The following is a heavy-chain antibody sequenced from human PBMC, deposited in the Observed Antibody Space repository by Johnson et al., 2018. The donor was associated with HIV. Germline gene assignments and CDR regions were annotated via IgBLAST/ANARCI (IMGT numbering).Heavy chain of an antibody. CDR1: GFTFSSYA. CDR2: ISYDGSNK. CDR3: ARDLHSSGWSQYAFDI. V-gene: IGHV3-30*14. D-gene: IGHD6-19*01. Sequence: QVQLVESGGGVVQPGRSLRLSCAASGFTFSSYAMHWVRQAPGKGLEWVAVISYDGSNKYYADSVKGRFTISRDNSKNMLYLQMNSLRAEDTAVYYCARDLHSSGWSQYAFDIWGQGTMVTVSS. J-gene: IGHJ3*02.